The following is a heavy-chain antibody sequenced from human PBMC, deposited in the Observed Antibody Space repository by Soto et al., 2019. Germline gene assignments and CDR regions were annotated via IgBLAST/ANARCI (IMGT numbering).Heavy chain of an antibody. V-gene: IGHV4-39*01. CDR1: GGSIRRGSYF. CDR2: IYHTGFT. D-gene: IGHD1-20*01. Sequence: SETLSLTCTVSGGSIRRGSYFWGWIRQHPGRGLEWIGYIYHTGFTSYNPSLESRVSVSVDTSKNQFSLKVSGVSAADTAVYYCATSQKGYNWNYFDHWGQGALVTVSS. J-gene: IGHJ4*02. CDR3: ATSQKGYNWNYFDH.